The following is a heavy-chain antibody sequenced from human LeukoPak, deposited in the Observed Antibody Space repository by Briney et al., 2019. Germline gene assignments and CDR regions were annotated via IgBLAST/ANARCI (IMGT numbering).Heavy chain of an antibody. CDR2: ISYDGSKT. Sequence: PGGSLRLSCSASGFTFNTYAIPCVRQAPGKGLELVTAISYDGSKTYYADSVKGSFAVSRDNSKNTLYLQMNSLRVEDSAVYFCATDGDNRYYYDSTGYPHLDYWGQGTLVTVSS. J-gene: IGHJ4*02. V-gene: IGHV3-30*03. CDR3: ATDGDNRYYYDSTGYPHLDY. D-gene: IGHD3-22*01. CDR1: GFTFNTYA.